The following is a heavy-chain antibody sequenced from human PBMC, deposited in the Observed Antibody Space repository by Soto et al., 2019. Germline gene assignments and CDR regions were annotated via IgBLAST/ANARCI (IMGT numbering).Heavy chain of an antibody. J-gene: IGHJ4*02. CDR3: ASQDLVIAQVRGVYFDS. CDR2: IYPADSDA. D-gene: IGHD6-13*01. CDR1: GYRVTIHV. Sequence: GDSLTLSCTADGYRVTIHVIGWVRPVPRRGLEWVAVIYPADSDARYSPSFRGRGTISVDISINTVYLQWRSLKASDTAIYFCASQDLVIAQVRGVYFDSPGQGTPVTVSA. V-gene: IGHV5-51*01.